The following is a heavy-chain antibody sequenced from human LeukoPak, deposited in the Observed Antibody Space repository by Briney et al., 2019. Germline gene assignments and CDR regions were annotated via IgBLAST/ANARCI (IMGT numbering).Heavy chain of an antibody. CDR1: GFTFSGSA. V-gene: IGHV3-73*01. J-gene: IGHJ6*03. Sequence: GGSLRLSCAASGFTFSGSAMHWVRQASGKGLEWVGRIRSKANSYATAYAASVKGRFTISRDDSKNTAYLQMNSLKTEDTAVYYCTRVGARSSYYYYYYMDVWGKGTTVTVSS. CDR2: IRSKANSYAT. CDR3: TRVGARSSYYYYYYMDV. D-gene: IGHD1-26*01.